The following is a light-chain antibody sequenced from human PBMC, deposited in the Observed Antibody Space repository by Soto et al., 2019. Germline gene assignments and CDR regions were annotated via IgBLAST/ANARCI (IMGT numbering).Light chain of an antibody. V-gene: IGLV1-47*01. J-gene: IGLJ3*02. Sequence: QSVLTQPPSASGTHGQGVTFSCSGSTYNVGLNYVYWYQQRPGMAPKLLMYADDHRPSGVPERFSASKSGASASLAISGLQSEDEGDYYCAVWDSSLRGWVLGGGTKLTVL. CDR1: TYNVGLNY. CDR2: ADD. CDR3: AVWDSSLRGWV.